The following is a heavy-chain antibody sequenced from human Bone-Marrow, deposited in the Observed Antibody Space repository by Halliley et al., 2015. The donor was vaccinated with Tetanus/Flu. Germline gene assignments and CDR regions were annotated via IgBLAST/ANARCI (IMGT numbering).Heavy chain of an antibody. CDR3: ARDAEVAVAADAFDT. CDR1: GFTFSKYW. D-gene: IGHD2-15*01. J-gene: IGHJ3*02. Sequence: SLRLSCAASGFTFSKYWMSWVRQAPGKGLEWVASIKEDGSEIYYVDSVKGRFTISRDNTKNLMYLQMNSLRAEDTAMYYCARDAEVAVAADAFDTWGQGTMVTVSS. V-gene: IGHV3-7*03. CDR2: IKEDGSEI.